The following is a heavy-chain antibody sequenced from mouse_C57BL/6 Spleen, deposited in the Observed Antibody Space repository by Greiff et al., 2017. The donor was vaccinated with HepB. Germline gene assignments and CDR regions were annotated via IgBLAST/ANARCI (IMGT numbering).Heavy chain of an antibody. J-gene: IGHJ4*01. D-gene: IGHD1-1*01. Sequence: EVKLQESEGGLVQPGSSMKLSCTASGFTFSDYYMAWVRQVPEKGLEWVANINYDGSSTYYLDSLKSRFIISRDNATNILYLQMSSLKSEDTATYDCARDRNYYGSSLYAMDYWGQGTSVTVSS. CDR2: INYDGSST. CDR3: ARDRNYYGSSLYAMDY. CDR1: GFTFSDYY. V-gene: IGHV5-16*01.